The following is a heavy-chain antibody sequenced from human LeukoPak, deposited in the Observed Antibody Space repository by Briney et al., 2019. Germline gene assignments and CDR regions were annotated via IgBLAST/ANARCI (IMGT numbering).Heavy chain of an antibody. CDR2: IYYSGTS. D-gene: IGHD3/OR15-3a*01. Sequence: SETLSLTCTVSGGSISSTSYYWGWIRQPPGERPEWIGNIYYSGTSYYNPSLKSRGSISVDSSKNQFSLRLSSVTAADTAVHYCARILILSTGWTPFDYWGQGALVTISS. J-gene: IGHJ4*02. V-gene: IGHV4-39*01. CDR1: GGSISSTSYY. CDR3: ARILILSTGWTPFDY.